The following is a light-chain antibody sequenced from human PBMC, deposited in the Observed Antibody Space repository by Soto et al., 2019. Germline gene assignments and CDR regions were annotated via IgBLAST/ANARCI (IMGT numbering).Light chain of an antibody. Sequence: EIVLTQSPGTLSLSPGERATLSFRASQTLSNSFIAWYQQKPGQAPRLLIYDASNRATGIPARFSGSGSGTDFTLTISSLEPEDFAVYYCHQRQSWPRTFGQGTKWIS. J-gene: IGKJ1*01. V-gene: IGKV3-11*01. CDR2: DAS. CDR1: QTLSNSF. CDR3: HQRQSWPRT.